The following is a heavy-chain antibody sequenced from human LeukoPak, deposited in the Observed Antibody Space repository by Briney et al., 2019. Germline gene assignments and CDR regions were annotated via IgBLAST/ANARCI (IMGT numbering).Heavy chain of an antibody. D-gene: IGHD3-22*01. Sequence: GGSLRLSCVASGIXFSSYAMSWVRQAPGKGLEWVSVISGSGGSTYYADPVKGRFTISRDNSRNTLYLQINSLRAEDTAVYYCAKRIATYDSSGIDYWGQGTLVTVSS. CDR2: ISGSGGST. J-gene: IGHJ4*02. V-gene: IGHV3-23*01. CDR1: GIXFSSYA. CDR3: AKRIATYDSSGIDY.